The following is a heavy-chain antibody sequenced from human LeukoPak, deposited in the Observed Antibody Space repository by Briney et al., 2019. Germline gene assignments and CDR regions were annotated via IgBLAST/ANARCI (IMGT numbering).Heavy chain of an antibody. V-gene: IGHV1-18*04. Sequence: ASVKVACNAYGYTFTSYGISWVRQATGQGLEWMRWISAYNGNTNYAQKLQGRVTMTTDTSTSTPYMELRSLRSDDTAVYYCARHHSWDAFDIWGQGTMVTVSS. CDR1: GYTFTSYG. CDR2: ISAYNGNT. J-gene: IGHJ3*02. CDR3: ARHHSWDAFDI.